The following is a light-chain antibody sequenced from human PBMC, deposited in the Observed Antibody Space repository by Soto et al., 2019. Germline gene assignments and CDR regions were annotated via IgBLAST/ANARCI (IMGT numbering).Light chain of an antibody. Sequence: QSALTQPASVSGSPGQSITISCTGTSSDVGGYIYVSWYQQHPGKAPKLMIFEVTNGPSGVSNRFSGSKSGNTASLTISGLQAEAEADYYCSSYTSTSTWVFGGGTKLTVL. CDR3: SSYTSTSTWV. J-gene: IGLJ3*02. CDR2: EVT. V-gene: IGLV2-14*01. CDR1: SSDVGGYIY.